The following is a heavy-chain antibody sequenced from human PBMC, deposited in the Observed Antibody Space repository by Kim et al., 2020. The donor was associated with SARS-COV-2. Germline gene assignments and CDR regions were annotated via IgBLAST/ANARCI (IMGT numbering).Heavy chain of an antibody. J-gene: IGHJ4*02. CDR3: AVTARGANFDY. V-gene: IGHV4-30-2*04. Sequence: LWSRVTISVDTSKNQFSLKLSSVTAADTAVYYCAVTARGANFDYWGRGALVTVSS. D-gene: IGHD1-26*01.